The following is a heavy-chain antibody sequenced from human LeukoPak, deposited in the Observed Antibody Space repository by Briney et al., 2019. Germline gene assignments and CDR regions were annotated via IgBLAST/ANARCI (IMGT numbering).Heavy chain of an antibody. V-gene: IGHV4-4*07. CDR3: SREIQIAAAEMFDP. CDR1: GGSISSYY. Sequence: SETLSLTCTVSGGSISSYYWSWIRQPAGKGLEWIGRIYPSGSTNYNPSLKRRVTMSVDTSKNQFSLRLSSVTAADTAVYFCSREIQIAAAEMFDPWGQGTLVTVSS. D-gene: IGHD6-13*01. J-gene: IGHJ5*02. CDR2: IYPSGST.